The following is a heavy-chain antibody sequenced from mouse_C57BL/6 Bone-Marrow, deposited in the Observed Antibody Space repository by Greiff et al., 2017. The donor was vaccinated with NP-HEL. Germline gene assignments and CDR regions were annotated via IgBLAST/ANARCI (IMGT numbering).Heavy chain of an antibody. V-gene: IGHV1-80*01. J-gene: IGHJ2*01. CDR3: ARRTTVVEGDY. D-gene: IGHD1-1*01. CDR2: IYPGDGDT. Sequence: VHLVESGAELVKPGASVKISCKASGYAFSSYWMNWVKQRPGKGLEWIGQIYPGDGDTNYNGKFKGKATLTADKSSSTAYMQLSSLTSEDSAVYFCARRTTVVEGDYWGQGTTLTVSS. CDR1: GYAFSSYW.